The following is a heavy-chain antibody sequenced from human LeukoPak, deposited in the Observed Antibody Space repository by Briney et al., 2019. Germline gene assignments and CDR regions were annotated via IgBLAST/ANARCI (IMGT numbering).Heavy chain of an antibody. CDR2: ICGSGGTT. Sequence: GGSLRLSCTASGFTFSNYAMSWVRQAPGKGLEWVSAICGSGGTTNFADSVKGRFTISRDNSKNTLYLQMNSLRADDTAVYYCAKDMRSSLIAARSYPFDIWGQGTMVTVSS. D-gene: IGHD6-6*01. J-gene: IGHJ3*02. CDR3: AKDMRSSLIAARSYPFDI. V-gene: IGHV3-23*01. CDR1: GFTFSNYA.